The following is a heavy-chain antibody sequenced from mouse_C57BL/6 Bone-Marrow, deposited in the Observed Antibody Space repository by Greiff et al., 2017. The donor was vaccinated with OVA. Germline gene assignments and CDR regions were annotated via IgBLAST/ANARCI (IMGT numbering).Heavy chain of an antibody. D-gene: IGHD4-1*01. J-gene: IGHJ1*03. Sequence: EVKLQESGPGMVKPSQSLSLTCTVTGYSITSGYDWHWIRHFPGNKLEWMGYISYSGSTNYNPSLKSRISITHDTSKNHFFLKLNSVTTEDTATYYCARRANWGWYFDVWGTGTTVTVSS. V-gene: IGHV3-1*01. CDR1: GYSITSGYD. CDR3: ARRANWGWYFDV. CDR2: ISYSGST.